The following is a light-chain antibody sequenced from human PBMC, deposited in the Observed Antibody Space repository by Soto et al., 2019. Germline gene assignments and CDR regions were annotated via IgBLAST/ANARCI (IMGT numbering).Light chain of an antibody. Sequence: SYELTQSPSVSVAPGETATITWGGNDIGSKSVHWYQQKPGRAPIMVISYDSARPSGIPERFSGSNSGSTATLTISGVEVGDEADYYCQVWDGATDRPVFGGGTKLTVL. J-gene: IGLJ2*01. CDR3: QVWDGATDRPV. CDR2: YDS. CDR1: DIGSKS. V-gene: IGLV3-21*01.